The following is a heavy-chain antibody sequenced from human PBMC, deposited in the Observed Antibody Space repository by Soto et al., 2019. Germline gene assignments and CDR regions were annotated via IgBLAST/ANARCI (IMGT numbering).Heavy chain of an antibody. CDR1: GYSFTNYG. CDR3: ARVSGGWYYYLDS. Sequence: QVQLVQSGPEVKKPGASVKLSCKASGYSFTNYGLIWVRQAPGQGLEWIGWINPYNGDTSYAQKLQGVVTMTTDTATSTGSLELRWLRFADAAIYYCARVSGGWYYYLDSWGQGTLVTVSS. CDR2: INPYNGDT. V-gene: IGHV1-18*01. J-gene: IGHJ4*02. D-gene: IGHD6-19*01.